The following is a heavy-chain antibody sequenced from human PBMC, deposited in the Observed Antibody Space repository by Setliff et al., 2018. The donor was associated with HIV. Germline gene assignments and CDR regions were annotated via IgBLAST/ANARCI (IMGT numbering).Heavy chain of an antibody. CDR3: ARVSGGRPGNYYYAMDV. V-gene: IGHV1-3*04. CDR2: INTGNENT. D-gene: IGHD1-26*01. CDR1: GFAFTNYG. J-gene: IGHJ6*02. Sequence: ASVKVSCKTSGFAFTNYGFTWVRQAPGQGLEWMGWINTGNENTRYSQKFQGRVSIIRDTSANTAYMELTNLRSDDSAIYYCARVSGGRPGNYYYAMDVWGQGTTVTVSS.